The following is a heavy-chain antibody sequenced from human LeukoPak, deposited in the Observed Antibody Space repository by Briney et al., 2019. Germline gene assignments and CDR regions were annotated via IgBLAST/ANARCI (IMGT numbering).Heavy chain of an antibody. Sequence: GESLKISCKGSGYSFTSYWIGWVRQMPGKGLEWMGIIYPSDSDTKHSPSFQGQVTISADKSISTAYLQWSSLRASDTAMYYCARHMSGSYGLHWGQGTLVAVSS. CDR1: GYSFTSYW. J-gene: IGHJ4*02. CDR3: ARHMSGSYGLH. D-gene: IGHD1-26*01. CDR2: IYPSDSDT. V-gene: IGHV5-51*01.